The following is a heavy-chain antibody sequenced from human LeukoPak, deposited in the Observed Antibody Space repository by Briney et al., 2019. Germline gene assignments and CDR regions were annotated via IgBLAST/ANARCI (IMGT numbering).Heavy chain of an antibody. CDR2: ISGSGGST. Sequence: PGGTLRLSCAASGFTFSSYGMSWVRQAPGKGLEWVSAISGSGGSTYYADSVKGRFTISRDNSKNTLYLQMNSLRAEDTAVYYCAKGTRSGGSCYFDYWGQGTLVTVSS. V-gene: IGHV3-23*01. CDR1: GFTFSSYG. D-gene: IGHD2-15*01. J-gene: IGHJ4*02. CDR3: AKGTRSGGSCYFDY.